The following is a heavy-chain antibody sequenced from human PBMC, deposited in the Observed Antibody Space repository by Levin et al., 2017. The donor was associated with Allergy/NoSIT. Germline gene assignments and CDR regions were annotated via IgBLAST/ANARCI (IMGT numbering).Heavy chain of an antibody. CDR1: GFTFSSYA. CDR3: ARDKEKGSYGYPLHWYFDL. D-gene: IGHD5-18*01. V-gene: IGHV3-30-3*01. CDR2: ISYDGSNK. Sequence: PGGSLRLSCAASGFTFSSYAMHWVRQAPGKGLEWVAVISYDGSNKYYADSVKGRFTISRDNSKNTLYLQMNSLRAEDTAVYYCARDKEKGSYGYPLHWYFDLWGRGTLVTVSS. J-gene: IGHJ2*01.